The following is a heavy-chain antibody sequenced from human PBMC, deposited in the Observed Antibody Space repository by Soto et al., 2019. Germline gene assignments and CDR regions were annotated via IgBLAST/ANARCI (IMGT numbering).Heavy chain of an antibody. CDR2: IYYSGSS. J-gene: IGHJ4*02. D-gene: IGHD5-12*01. CDR1: GGSVSSGSYY. V-gene: IGHV4-61*01. Sequence: PSETLSLTCTVSGGSVSSGSYYWSWIRQPPGKVLEWIGYIYYSGSSNYNPSLKSRVIISVDTSKNKYSLKLSSVTAADTAVYYCAREWAQDGYTFDYWGQGTLVTVSS. CDR3: AREWAQDGYTFDY.